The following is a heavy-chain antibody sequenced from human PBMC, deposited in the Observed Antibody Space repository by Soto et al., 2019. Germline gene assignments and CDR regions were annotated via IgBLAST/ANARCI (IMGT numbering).Heavy chain of an antibody. J-gene: IGHJ4*02. CDR2: ISGSGDST. D-gene: IGHD6-6*01. Sequence: SLRLSCAASGFTFSSYWMSWVRQAPGKGLEWVSDISGSGDSTYYADSVKGRFTISRDNSKNTLYLQMNSLRAEDTAVYYCAKRSSSSTFDYWGQGTLVTVSS. CDR3: AKRSSSSTFDY. V-gene: IGHV3-23*01. CDR1: GFTFSSYW.